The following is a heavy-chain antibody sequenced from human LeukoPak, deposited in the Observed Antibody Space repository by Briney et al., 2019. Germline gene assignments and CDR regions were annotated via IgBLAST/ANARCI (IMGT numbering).Heavy chain of an antibody. CDR2: IIPIFGTA. Sequence: SLKLSCKASGFTFSSYAINWVRQAPGQGLEWMAGIIPIFGTANYAQTFQGRVTITADESTSTAYMELSSLRAEDTAVYYCARGAKIFVRDFDYWGQGNLAPVTS. D-gene: IGHD2-8*01. J-gene: IGHJ4*02. CDR3: ARGAKIFVRDFDY. V-gene: IGHV1-69*13. CDR1: GFTFSSYA.